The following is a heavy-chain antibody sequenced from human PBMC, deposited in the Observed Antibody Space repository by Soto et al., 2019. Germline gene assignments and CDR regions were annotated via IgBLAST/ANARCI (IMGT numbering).Heavy chain of an antibody. D-gene: IGHD1-1*01. CDR2: ISWNSGSI. CDR1: GFTFDDYA. J-gene: IGHJ6*03. V-gene: IGHV3-9*01. CDR3: AKEGTTGTTEGDYYYYMDV. Sequence: PGGSLRLSYAASGFTFDDYAMHWVRQAPGKGLEWVSGISWNSGSIGYADSVKGRFTISRDNAKNSLYLQMNSLRAEDTALYYCAKEGTTGTTEGDYYYYMDVWGKGTTVTVSS.